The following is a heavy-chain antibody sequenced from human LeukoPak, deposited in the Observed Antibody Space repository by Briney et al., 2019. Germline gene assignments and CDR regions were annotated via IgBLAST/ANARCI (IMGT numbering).Heavy chain of an antibody. J-gene: IGHJ4*02. Sequence: ASVKVSCKASGYTFTSYAMHWVRQAPGQSLEWIGWINVCSGNTKNSQTFQGRVTITRDTSASTVYMELSSLRSEDTAVYYCARETFGTSRPSDYWGQGTLVTVSS. V-gene: IGHV1-3*01. D-gene: IGHD2-2*01. CDR1: GYTFTSYA. CDR3: ARETFGTSRPSDY. CDR2: INVCSGNT.